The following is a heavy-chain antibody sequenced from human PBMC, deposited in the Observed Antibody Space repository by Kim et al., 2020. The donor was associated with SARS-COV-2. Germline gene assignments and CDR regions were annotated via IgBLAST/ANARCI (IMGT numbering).Heavy chain of an antibody. D-gene: IGHD6-19*01. CDR3: AREVAGLYGMDV. Sequence: GGSLRLSCAASGFTFTAYCMSWVRQAPGKGLEWVAKIKQDGSDKYYVDSVKGRFTISRDNAKNTLHLQMNSLRGEDTAVYFFAREVAGLYGMDVWGQGTTVTVSS. CDR1: GFTFTAYC. J-gene: IGHJ6*02. V-gene: IGHV3-7*03. CDR2: IKQDGSDK.